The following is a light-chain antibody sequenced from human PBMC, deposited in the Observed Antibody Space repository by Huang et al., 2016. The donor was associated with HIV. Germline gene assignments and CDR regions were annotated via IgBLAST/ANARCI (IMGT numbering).Light chain of an antibody. CDR1: QSLLHINGYNY. CDR3: MQALQTPWT. V-gene: IGKV2-28*01. Sequence: DIVMTQSPLSLPVTPGEPASISCRSSQSLLHINGYNYLDWYLQKPGQSPQLMIYLCSNRAYGVPYRFSGSGSGTDFTLKISRVEAEDVGVYYCMQALQTPWTFGQGTKVEIK. CDR2: LCS. J-gene: IGKJ1*01.